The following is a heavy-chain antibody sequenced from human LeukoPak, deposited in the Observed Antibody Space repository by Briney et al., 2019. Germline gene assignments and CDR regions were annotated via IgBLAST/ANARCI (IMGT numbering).Heavy chain of an antibody. V-gene: IGHV1-2*02. CDR2: INPNSGGT. J-gene: IGHJ4*02. CDR1: GYTFTGYY. D-gene: IGHD5-18*01. Sequence: ASVKVSCKASGYTFTGYYMHWVRQAPGQGLEWMGWINPNSGGTNYAQKFQGRVTITADESTSTAYMELSSLRSEDTAVYYCARDVDTASNFDYWGQGTLVTVSS. CDR3: ARDVDTASNFDY.